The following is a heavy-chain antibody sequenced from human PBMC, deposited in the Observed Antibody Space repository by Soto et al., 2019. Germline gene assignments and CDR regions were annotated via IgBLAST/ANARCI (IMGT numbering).Heavy chain of an antibody. Sequence: GESLNISCKASGDNFATYWIGWVRQVPGKGLDWMWIIYPGDSDIKYIPFFQGQVTISAAQSISAAFLHWGSLKPSDTAIYYCARQLGVGAITGLDYWGQGTAVAVSS. D-gene: IGHD1-26*01. CDR2: IYPGDSDI. J-gene: IGHJ4*02. V-gene: IGHV5-51*01. CDR1: GDNFATYW. CDR3: ARQLGVGAITGLDY.